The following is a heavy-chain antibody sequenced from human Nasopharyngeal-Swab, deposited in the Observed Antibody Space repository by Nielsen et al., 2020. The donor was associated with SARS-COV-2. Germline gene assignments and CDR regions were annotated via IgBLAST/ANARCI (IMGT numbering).Heavy chain of an antibody. D-gene: IGHD5-18*01. V-gene: IGHV3-7*01. CDR1: GFTFSSYW. CDR2: IKQDGSEK. Sequence: ETLSLTCAASGFTFSSYWMSWVRQAPGKGLEWVANIKQDGSEKYYVDSVKGRFTISRDNAKNSLYLQMNSLRAEDTAVYYCASWQLWPTFDIWGQGTMVTVSS. J-gene: IGHJ3*02. CDR3: ASWQLWPTFDI.